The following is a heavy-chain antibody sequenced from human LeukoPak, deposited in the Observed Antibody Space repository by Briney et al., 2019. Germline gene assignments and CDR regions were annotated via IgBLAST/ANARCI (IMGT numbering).Heavy chain of an antibody. CDR1: GGSISTGSYY. J-gene: IGHJ2*01. Sequence: SETLPLTCTVSGGSISTGSYYWGWIRQTPGEGLEWLGSIHNSGRTYYNPSLKSRVTISEDTSKNQFSLKLSSVTAADTAVFYCARGAFCGDDCYLGLGWYFDLWGRGTLVTVSS. V-gene: IGHV4-39*07. CDR2: IHNSGRT. CDR3: ARGAFCGDDCYLGLGWYFDL. D-gene: IGHD2-21*02.